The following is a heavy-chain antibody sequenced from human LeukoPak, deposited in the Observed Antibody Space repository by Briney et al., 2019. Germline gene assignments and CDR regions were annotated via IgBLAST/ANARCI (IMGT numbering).Heavy chain of an antibody. V-gene: IGHV4-61*08. Sequence: TLSLTXXXSGXXVSSXGSYWSWIRQPPGKGLEWFAYIYYSGSTTYNPSLKSRVIISVDTSKNQFSLRLSSVTAADTAVYYCARSNSFYYDSWGQGTLVTVSS. CDR1: GXXVSSXGSY. CDR2: IYYSGST. J-gene: IGHJ5*02. CDR3: ARSNSFYYDS. D-gene: IGHD3-16*01.